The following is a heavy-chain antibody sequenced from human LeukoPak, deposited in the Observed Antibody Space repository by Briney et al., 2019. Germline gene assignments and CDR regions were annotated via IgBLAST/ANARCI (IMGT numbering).Heavy chain of an antibody. J-gene: IGHJ4*02. Sequence: GGSLTLSCAVSGFTFSIYWVSWVRQAPGGGVEWVANIKQDGSEKYHVDSVKGRFTISRDNATNSLYLQMNSLRGDDPAFLYCAGSGFDYWGEGSLLTASS. V-gene: IGHV3-7*01. D-gene: IGHD2-15*01. CDR2: IKQDGSEK. CDR1: GFTFSIYW. CDR3: AGSGFDY.